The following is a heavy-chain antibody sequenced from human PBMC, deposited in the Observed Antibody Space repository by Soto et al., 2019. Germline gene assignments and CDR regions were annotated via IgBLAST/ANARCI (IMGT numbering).Heavy chain of an antibody. V-gene: IGHV4-59*08. D-gene: IGHD3-16*01. J-gene: IGHJ6*03. Sequence: QVQLQESGPGLVKPSETLSLSCSVSGGSISGHYWSWVRQTPGKGLEWIGYMYYSGSTNYNPSLKRRVTIAVDTSKNHFSLRLTSVTAADTAVDYCARGPYYDLIWNYYYMDVWGKGTTVTVSS. CDR2: MYYSGST. CDR3: ARGPYYDLIWNYYYMDV. CDR1: GGSISGHY.